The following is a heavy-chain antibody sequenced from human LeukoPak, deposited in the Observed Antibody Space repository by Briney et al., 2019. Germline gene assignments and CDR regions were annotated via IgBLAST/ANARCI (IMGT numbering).Heavy chain of an antibody. V-gene: IGHV3-74*01. J-gene: IGHJ3*02. CDR3: AREGELLDAFDI. CDR1: VFTFSSYW. Sequence: PGGSLRLSCAASVFTFSSYWMHWVRQAPGKGLVWVSRINSDGSSTSYADSVKGRFTISRDNAKNTLYLQMNSQRAEDTAVYYCAREGELLDAFDIWGQGTMVTVSS. D-gene: IGHD1-26*01. CDR2: INSDGSST.